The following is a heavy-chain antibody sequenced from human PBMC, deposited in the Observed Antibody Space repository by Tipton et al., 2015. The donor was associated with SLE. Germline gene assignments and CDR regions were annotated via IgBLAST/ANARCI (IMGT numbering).Heavy chain of an antibody. D-gene: IGHD1-26*01. V-gene: IGHV4-4*07. CDR1: GDSINSHY. Sequence: TLSLTCTVSGDSINSHYWSWIRQPAGKGLQWIGRIYPSGSINYNPSLKSRVTMSVDTSKNQFYLRVNSVTAADTAVYYCARGGGSYYDYWGQGTLVTVSS. J-gene: IGHJ4*02. CDR2: IYPSGSI. CDR3: ARGGGSYYDY.